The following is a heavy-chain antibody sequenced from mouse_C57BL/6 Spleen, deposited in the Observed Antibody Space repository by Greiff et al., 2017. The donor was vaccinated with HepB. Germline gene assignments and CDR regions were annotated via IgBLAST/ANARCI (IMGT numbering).Heavy chain of an antibody. D-gene: IGHD1-1*01. CDR2: IDPEDGET. J-gene: IGHJ1*03. CDR3: AFYYGSSHWYFDV. CDR1: GFNIKDYY. V-gene: IGHV14-2*01. Sequence: VQVKQSGAELVKPGASVKLSCTASGFNIKDYYMHWVKQRTEQGLEWIGRIDPEDGETKYAPKFQGKATITADTSSNTAYLQLSSLTSEDTAVYYCAFYYGSSHWYFDVWGTGTTVTVSS.